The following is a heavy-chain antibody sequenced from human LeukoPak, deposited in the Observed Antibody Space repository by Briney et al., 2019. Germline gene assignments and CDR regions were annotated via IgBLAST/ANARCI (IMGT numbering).Heavy chain of an antibody. D-gene: IGHD4-23*01. V-gene: IGHV1-2*06. CDR3: ARDPAVGDFDY. Sequence: ASEKVSCKASGYTFTGYYMHWVRQAPGQGLEWMGRINPNSGGTNYAQKFQGRVTMTRDTSISTAYMELSRLRSDDTAVYYCARDPAVGDFDYWGQGTLVTVSS. CDR2: INPNSGGT. J-gene: IGHJ4*02. CDR1: GYTFTGYY.